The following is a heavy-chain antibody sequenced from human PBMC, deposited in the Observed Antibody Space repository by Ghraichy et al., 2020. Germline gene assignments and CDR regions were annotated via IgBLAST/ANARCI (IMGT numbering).Heavy chain of an antibody. D-gene: IGHD2-15*01. CDR3: ARVGYCSGGSCLHYLDY. J-gene: IGHJ4*02. CDR1: AYSISSGYF. V-gene: IGHV4-38-2*02. Sequence: SETLSLTCTVSAYSISSGYFWGWIRQPPGKGLEWIGSIHHTGTTYYNPSLKSRLTISLDTSRNQFSLKLSSVTAADTAVYYCARVGYCSGGSCLHYLDYWGQGTLVTVSS. CDR2: IHHTGTT.